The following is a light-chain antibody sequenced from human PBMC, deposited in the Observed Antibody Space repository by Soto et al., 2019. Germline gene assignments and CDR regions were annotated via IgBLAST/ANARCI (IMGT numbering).Light chain of an antibody. CDR3: QQYGSSPLT. J-gene: IGKJ4*01. V-gene: IGKV3-20*01. CDR2: GAS. Sequence: EIVLTQSPGTLSLSPGERGTLSCRASQSVSSNYLAWYQQKPGQAPRLLIYGASSRATGIPDRFSGSGSGTDFTLTTSRLEPEDFALYYCQQYGSSPLTFGGGTKVDIK. CDR1: QSVSSNY.